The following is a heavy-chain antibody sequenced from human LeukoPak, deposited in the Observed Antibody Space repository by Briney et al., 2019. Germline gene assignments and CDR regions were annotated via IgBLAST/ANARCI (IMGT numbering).Heavy chain of an antibody. J-gene: IGHJ4*02. V-gene: IGHV3-23*01. D-gene: IGHD1-14*01. CDR3: AIREPIGY. CDR1: EFTFSNYA. Sequence: GGSLRLSCTASEFTFSNYAISWVRQAPGKGLEWVSAISGGGDSTYYADSVKSRFTVSRDSSKNTLYLQMNNLRAEDTAVYYCAIREPIGYWGQGTLVTVSS. CDR2: ISGGGDST.